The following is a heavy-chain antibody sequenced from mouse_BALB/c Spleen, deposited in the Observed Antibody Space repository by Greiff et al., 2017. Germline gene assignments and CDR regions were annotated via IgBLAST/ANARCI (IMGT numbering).Heavy chain of an antibody. CDR2: ISYSGST. CDR1: GDSITSGY. CDR3: ARESTGVWYFDV. V-gene: IGHV3-8*02. D-gene: IGHD1-1*01. Sequence: EVQLQESGPSLVKPSQTLSLTCSVTGDSITSGYWNWIRKFPGNKLEYMGYISYSGSTYYNPSLKSRISITRDTSKNQYYLQLNSVTTEDTATYYCARESTGVWYFDVWGAGTTVTVSS. J-gene: IGHJ1*01.